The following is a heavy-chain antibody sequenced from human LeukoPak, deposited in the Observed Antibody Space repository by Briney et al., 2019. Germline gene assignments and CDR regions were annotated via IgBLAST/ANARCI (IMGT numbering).Heavy chain of an antibody. D-gene: IGHD3-22*01. Sequence: PSETLSLTCTVSGGSISSGGYYWSWIRQPPGKGLEWIGYIYHSGSTYYNPSLKSRVTISVDRSKNQFSLKLSSVTAADTAVYYCARELDYYDSSGYYYEGVPREDWGQGTLVTVSS. V-gene: IGHV4-30-2*01. CDR1: GGSISSGGYY. J-gene: IGHJ4*02. CDR3: ARELDYYDSSGYYYEGVPRED. CDR2: IYHSGST.